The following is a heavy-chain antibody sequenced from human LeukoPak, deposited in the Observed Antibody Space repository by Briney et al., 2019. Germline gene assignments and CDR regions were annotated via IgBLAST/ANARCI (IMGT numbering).Heavy chain of an antibody. CDR2: IWYDGSKK. J-gene: IGHJ4*02. V-gene: IGHV3-33*01. Sequence: PGGSLRLSCAASGFTFSRYGMHWVRQAPGKGLEWVAVIWYDGSKKYYADSVKGRFTISRDNSKNTLYLQMNSLRAEDTAVYYCVTDYGAYRWGHWGRGALVTVSS. D-gene: IGHD4/OR15-4a*01. CDR3: VTDYGAYRWGH. CDR1: GFTFSRYG.